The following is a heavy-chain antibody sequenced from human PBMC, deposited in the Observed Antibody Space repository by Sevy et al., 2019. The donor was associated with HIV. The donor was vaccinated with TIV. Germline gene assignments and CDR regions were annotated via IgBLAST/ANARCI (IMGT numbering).Heavy chain of an antibody. V-gene: IGHV3-72*01. CDR2: TRNIADSYTT. CDR3: ATHAGIAAAGRVFDY. D-gene: IGHD6-13*01. J-gene: IGHJ4*02. CDR1: GFTFSDHY. Sequence: GGSLRLSCAASGFTFSDHYMEWVRQAPGKGLEWVGRTRNIADSYTTEYAASVKGRFTISRDDSKNSLYLQMNSLKTEDTAVYYCATHAGIAAAGRVFDYWGQGSLVTVSS.